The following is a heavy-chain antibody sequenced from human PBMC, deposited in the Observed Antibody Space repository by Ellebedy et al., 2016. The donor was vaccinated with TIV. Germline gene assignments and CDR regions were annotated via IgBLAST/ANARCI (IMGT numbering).Heavy chain of an antibody. Sequence: GESLKISCAASRFIFSRYGMHWVRQAPGKGLEWVAVISYDGSNKDYADSVKGRFTVSRDNSKNTLYLQMNSLRAEDTGVYYCAKHPLEFSYGSYYFDYWGQGTLVTVSS. CDR2: ISYDGSNK. D-gene: IGHD5-18*01. J-gene: IGHJ4*02. CDR3: AKHPLEFSYGSYYFDY. V-gene: IGHV3-30*18. CDR1: RFIFSRYG.